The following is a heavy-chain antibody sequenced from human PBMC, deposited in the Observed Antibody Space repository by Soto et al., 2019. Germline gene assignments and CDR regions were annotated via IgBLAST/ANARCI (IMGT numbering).Heavy chain of an antibody. CDR2: ITWNSGKI. J-gene: IGHJ4*01. D-gene: IGHD2-15*01. V-gene: IGHV3-9*01. Sequence: PGGSLRLSCTASGFTFDDYAMHWVRQGPGRGLELCSGITWNSGKIAYADSVKGRFTIARDDDNNSLYLQMNSLRPEDTALYYCVKDSYADFHRVLSTAEYFFDYWGHGTLVTVSS. CDR1: GFTFDDYA. CDR3: VKDSYADFHRVLSTAEYFFDY.